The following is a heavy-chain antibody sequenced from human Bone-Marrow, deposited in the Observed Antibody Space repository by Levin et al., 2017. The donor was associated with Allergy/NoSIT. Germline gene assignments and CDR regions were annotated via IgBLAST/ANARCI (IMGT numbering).Heavy chain of an antibody. Sequence: PGGSLRLSCAASGFTFSSYSMNWVRQAPGKGLEWVSSISSSSSYIYYADSVKGRFTISRDNAKNSLYLQMNSLRAEDTAVYYCARHTAMVTGYYYGMDVWGQGTTVTVSS. CDR3: ARHTAMVTGYYYGMDV. J-gene: IGHJ6*02. CDR1: GFTFSSYS. D-gene: IGHD5-18*01. CDR2: ISSSSSYI. V-gene: IGHV3-21*01.